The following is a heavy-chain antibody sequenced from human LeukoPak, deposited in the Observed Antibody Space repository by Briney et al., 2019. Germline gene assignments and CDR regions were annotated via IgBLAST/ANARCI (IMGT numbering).Heavy chain of an antibody. J-gene: IGHJ3*01. Sequence: SQTLSLTCAVSSGPISSGGYSWAWLRQPPGKGLEWIGYIFQSGSPSYNPSLRSRVTISVDTSRNQFSLKLNSVTAADTAMYYCARDRAGLGLLDFWGPGTMVTVSS. CDR2: IFQSGSP. CDR1: SGPISSGGYS. V-gene: IGHV4-30-2*01. D-gene: IGHD1-26*01. CDR3: ARDRAGLGLLDF.